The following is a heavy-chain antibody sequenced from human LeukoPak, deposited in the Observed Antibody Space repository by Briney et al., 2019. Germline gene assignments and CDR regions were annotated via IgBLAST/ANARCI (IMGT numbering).Heavy chain of an antibody. CDR3: ARVDGYKPAPFDY. D-gene: IGHD5-24*01. V-gene: IGHV4-34*01. CDR2: INHSGST. CDR1: GGSFSGYY. Sequence: SKTLSLTCAVYGGSFSGYYWSWIRQPPGKGLEWIGEINHSGSTNYNPSLKSRVTISVDTSKNQFSLKLSSVTAADTAVYYCARVDGYKPAPFDYWGQGTLVTVSS. J-gene: IGHJ4*02.